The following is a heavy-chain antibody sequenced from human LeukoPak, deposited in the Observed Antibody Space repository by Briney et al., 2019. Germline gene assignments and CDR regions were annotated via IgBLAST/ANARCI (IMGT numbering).Heavy chain of an antibody. V-gene: IGHV3-74*01. CDR2: INSDGSST. CDR1: GLTFSSSW. Sequence: GGSLRLSCAASGLTFSSSWMHWVRQAPGKGLVWVSRINSDGSSTSYADSVKGRFTITRDNAKNTLYLQMNSLRAEDTAVYYCAGMGDMALDYWGQGTLVTVSS. J-gene: IGHJ4*02. D-gene: IGHD5-24*01. CDR3: AGMGDMALDY.